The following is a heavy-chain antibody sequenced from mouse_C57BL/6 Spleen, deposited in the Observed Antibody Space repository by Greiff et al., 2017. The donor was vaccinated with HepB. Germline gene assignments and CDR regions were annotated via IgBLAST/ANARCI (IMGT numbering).Heavy chain of an antibody. CDR2: IDPETGGT. CDR3: TGRSNYGYFDV. V-gene: IGHV1-15*01. CDR1: GYTFTDYE. D-gene: IGHD2-5*01. J-gene: IGHJ1*03. Sequence: QVQLQQSGAELVRPGASVTLSCKASGYTFTDYEMHWVKQTPVHGLEWIGAIDPETGGTAYNQKFKGKAILTADKSSSTAYMGLRSLTAEDSAVYYCTGRSNYGYFDVWGTGTTVTVSS.